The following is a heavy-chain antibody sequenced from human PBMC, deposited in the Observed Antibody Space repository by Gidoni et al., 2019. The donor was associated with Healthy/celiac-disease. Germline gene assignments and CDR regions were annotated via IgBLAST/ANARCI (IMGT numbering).Heavy chain of an antibody. Sequence: EVQLLESGGGLVQPGGSLRLSCAASGFTFSSYAMSWVRQAPGKGLEWVSAISGSGGSTYYADSACGRFTISRDNSKNTLYLQMNSLRAEDTAVYYCANDFAAAMGYWGQGTLVTVSS. J-gene: IGHJ4*02. CDR3: ANDFAAAMGY. V-gene: IGHV3-23*01. CDR2: ISGSGGST. CDR1: GFTFSSYA. D-gene: IGHD6-25*01.